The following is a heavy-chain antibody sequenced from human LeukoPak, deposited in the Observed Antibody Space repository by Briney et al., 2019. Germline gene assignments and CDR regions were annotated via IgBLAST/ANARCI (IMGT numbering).Heavy chain of an antibody. Sequence: GGSLRLSCAASGFTFGDYAMTWVRQAPGKGLEWVSVIGNSGGGTYYADSVKGRFTISRDNPKNTLYLQMNSLRVEGTAVYYCAKDFRYRSSTSCFALYYMDVWGKGTTVTVSS. CDR1: GFTFGDYA. J-gene: IGHJ6*03. CDR3: AKDFRYRSSTSCFALYYMDV. CDR2: IGNSGGGT. D-gene: IGHD2-2*01. V-gene: IGHV3-23*01.